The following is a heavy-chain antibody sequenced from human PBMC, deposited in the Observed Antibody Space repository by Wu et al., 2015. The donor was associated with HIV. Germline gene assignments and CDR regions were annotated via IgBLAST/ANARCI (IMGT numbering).Heavy chain of an antibody. CDR1: GGTFSSYA. Sequence: QVQLVQSGAEVKKPGSSVKVSCKASGGTFSSYAISWVRQAPGQGLEWMGGIIPIFGTTNYAQKFQGRVTITTDESTNTAYMELSRLTSDDTAVYYCATIVVVGXKYYFDNVGTREHVVTVSS. D-gene: IGHD3-22*01. V-gene: IGHV1-69*05. J-gene: IGHJ4*02. CDR2: IIPIFGTT. CDR3: ATIVVVGXKYYFDN.